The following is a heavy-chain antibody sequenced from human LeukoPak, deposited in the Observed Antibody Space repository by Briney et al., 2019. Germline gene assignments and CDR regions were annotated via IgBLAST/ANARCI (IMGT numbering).Heavy chain of an antibody. J-gene: IGHJ4*02. D-gene: IGHD3-10*01. V-gene: IGHV1-46*01. Sequence: ASVKVSCKASGYTFTSYYMHWVRQAPGQGLEWMGIINPSGGSTSYAQKFQGRVTITADESTSTAYMELSSLRSEDTAVYYCARLDYYGSGSYYSETDYWGQGTLVTVSS. CDR2: INPSGGST. CDR3: ARLDYYGSGSYYSETDY. CDR1: GYTFTSYY.